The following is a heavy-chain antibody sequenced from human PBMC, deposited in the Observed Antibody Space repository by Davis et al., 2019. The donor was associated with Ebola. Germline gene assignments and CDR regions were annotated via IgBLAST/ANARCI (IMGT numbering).Heavy chain of an antibody. CDR3: VRDLGIGGAFDV. CDR1: GFTSSNHY. Sequence: GESLKISCAASGFTSSNHYMGWIRQAPGEGLEWISYISDSGDAEFYGDSVKGRFTISRDNAKNSLYLQMKSLRGADTGLYYCVRDLGIGGAFDVWGQGTMVTVSS. D-gene: IGHD3-10*01. J-gene: IGHJ3*01. V-gene: IGHV3-11*01. CDR2: ISDSGDAE.